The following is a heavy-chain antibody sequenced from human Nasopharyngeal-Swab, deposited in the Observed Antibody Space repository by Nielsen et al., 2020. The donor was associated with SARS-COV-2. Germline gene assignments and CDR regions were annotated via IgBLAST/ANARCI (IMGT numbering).Heavy chain of an antibody. V-gene: IGHV3-33*01. J-gene: IGHJ4*02. Sequence: GESLKISCAASGFNFSSYGMHWVRKAPGKGLEWVAVIRYDGSNKYYADSVKGRFTISRDNSKNTLYLQMNSLRAEDTAVYYCARDGIVGATSLDYWGQGTLVTVSS. CDR2: IRYDGSNK. CDR3: ARDGIVGATSLDY. CDR1: GFNFSSYG. D-gene: IGHD1-26*01.